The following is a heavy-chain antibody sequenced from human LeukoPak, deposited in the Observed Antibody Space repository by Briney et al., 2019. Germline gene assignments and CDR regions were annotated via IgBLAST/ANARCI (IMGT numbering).Heavy chain of an antibody. D-gene: IGHD6-19*01. V-gene: IGHV3-30*04. CDR3: ARDRGQWLVQGIDY. CDR2: ISYDGSNK. Sequence: GRSLRLSCVASGFTFSSYAMHWVRQAPGKGLEWVAVISYDGSNKYYADSVKGRFTISRDNSKNTLYLQMNSLRAEDTAVYYCARDRGQWLVQGIDYWGQGTLVTVSS. CDR1: GFTFSSYA. J-gene: IGHJ4*02.